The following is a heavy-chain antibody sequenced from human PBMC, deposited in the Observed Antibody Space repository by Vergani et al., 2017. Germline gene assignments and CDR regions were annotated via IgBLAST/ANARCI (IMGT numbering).Heavy chain of an antibody. D-gene: IGHD1-14*01. CDR3: ARHQIGRYTEY. J-gene: IGHJ4*02. CDR2: MYHSGTT. Sequence: QLQLRESGPGLVKPSETLSLTCSVSGDSITSRLDYWGWIRQTPGKGLEWIGSMYHSGTTYYNPSLKSRATLSVDTSKNQISLQVTSVTAADTAVYYCARHQIGRYTEYWGQGILVTVSS. CDR1: GDSITSRLDY. V-gene: IGHV4-39*01.